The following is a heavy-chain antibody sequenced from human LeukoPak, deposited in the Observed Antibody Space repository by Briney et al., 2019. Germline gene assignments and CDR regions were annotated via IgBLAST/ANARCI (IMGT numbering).Heavy chain of an antibody. D-gene: IGHD3-22*01. CDR3: ARQSGYYDSSAYFSPFDY. CDR2: IYHSGST. V-gene: IGHV4-39*01. CDR1: GGSISSSSYY. Sequence: PSETLSLTCGVSGGSISSSSYYWGWIRQPPGKGLEWIGSIYHSGSTFYNPSLKSRVTISVDTSKNHFSLNLSSVTAADTAVYYCARQSGYYDSSAYFSPFDYWGQGTLVTVSS. J-gene: IGHJ4*02.